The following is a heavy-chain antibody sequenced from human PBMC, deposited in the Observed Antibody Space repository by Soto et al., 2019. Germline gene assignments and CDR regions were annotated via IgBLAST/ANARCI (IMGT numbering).Heavy chain of an antibody. V-gene: IGHV6-1*01. CDR2: TYYRSKWYN. Sequence: SQTLSLTCCISGDSRSSNRAAWNWIRKYPSRGLAWLGRTYYRSKWYNDYAVSVKSRITINPDTSKNQFSLQLNSVTPEDTAVYYCARDRFVAAAGTKYYYGMDVWGQGTTVTVSS. J-gene: IGHJ6*02. CDR3: ARDRFVAAAGTKYYYGMDV. D-gene: IGHD6-13*01. CDR1: GDSRSSNRAA.